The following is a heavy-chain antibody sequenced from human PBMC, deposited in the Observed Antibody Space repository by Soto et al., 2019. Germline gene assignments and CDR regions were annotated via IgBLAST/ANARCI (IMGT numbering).Heavy chain of an antibody. V-gene: IGHV3-23*01. CDR3: AKNDLTIRPGWWYFQH. CDR1: GFTFSSYA. Sequence: EVQLLESGGGLVQPGGSLRLSCAASGFTFSSYAMSWVRQAPGKGLEWVSAISGSGGSTYYADSVKGRFTISRDNSKNTLYMQMNSLRAEDTAVYYCAKNDLTIRPGWWYFQHWGQGTLVTVSS. CDR2: ISGSGGST. J-gene: IGHJ1*01. D-gene: IGHD1-1*01.